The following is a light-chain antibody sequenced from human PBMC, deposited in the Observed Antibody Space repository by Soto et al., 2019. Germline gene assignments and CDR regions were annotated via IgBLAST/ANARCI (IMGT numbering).Light chain of an antibody. V-gene: IGKV1-9*01. J-gene: IGKJ5*01. CDR1: QGISSY. CDR3: QQLNTYPIT. CDR2: GAS. Sequence: QLTQSPSSLSASVGDRVTITCRASQGISSYLAWYQQKPGKAPKLLIYGASTLEGGVPFRFSGSGSGTDVTLTISSLQPEDFATYYCQQLNTYPITFGQGTRLEIK.